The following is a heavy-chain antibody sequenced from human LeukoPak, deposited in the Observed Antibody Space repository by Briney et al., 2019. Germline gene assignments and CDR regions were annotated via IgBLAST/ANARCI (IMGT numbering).Heavy chain of an antibody. CDR2: IWYDGSNK. V-gene: IGHV3-33*01. CDR1: ESTFSSYG. Sequence: GGSLRLSCAASESTFSSYGMHWVRQAPGKGLEWVAVIWYDGSNKYYADSVKGRFTISRDNPKSTLYLQMNSLRAEDTAVYYCARGKNSYFDYWGQGTLVTVSS. J-gene: IGHJ4*02. CDR3: ARGKNSYFDY.